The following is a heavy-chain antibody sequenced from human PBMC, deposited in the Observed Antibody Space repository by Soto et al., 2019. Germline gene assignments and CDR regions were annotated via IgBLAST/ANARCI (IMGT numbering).Heavy chain of an antibody. J-gene: IGHJ5*02. D-gene: IGHD6-13*01. CDR3: ARDSSIAAAGLSWFDP. CDR2: INPSGGST. V-gene: IGHV1-46*03. CDR1: GYTFTSYY. Sequence: ASVKVSCKASGYTFTSYYMHWVRQAPGQGLEWMGIINPSGGSTSYAQKFQGRVTMTRDTSTSTVYMELSSLRSEDTAVYYCARDSSIAAAGLSWFDPWGQGTLVTVSS.